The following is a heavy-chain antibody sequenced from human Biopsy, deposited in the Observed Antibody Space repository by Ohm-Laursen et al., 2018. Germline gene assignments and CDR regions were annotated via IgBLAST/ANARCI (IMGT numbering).Heavy chain of an antibody. V-gene: IGHV4-4*07. CDR3: AAVDYSAYTTVDH. Sequence: TLSLTCTVSGASISSYYWTWIRQPAGKGLEWIGRIYTSGSTNYNPSLKSRVTMSVDTSKNQFPLKLTSLTAADTAVYFCAAVDYSAYTTVDHWGQGTLITVSS. D-gene: IGHD5-12*01. J-gene: IGHJ4*02. CDR1: GASISSYY. CDR2: IYTSGST.